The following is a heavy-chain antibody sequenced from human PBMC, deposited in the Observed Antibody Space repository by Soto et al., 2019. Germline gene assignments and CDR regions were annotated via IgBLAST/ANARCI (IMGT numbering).Heavy chain of an antibody. CDR2: VSPSNNYT. J-gene: IGHJ4*02. CDR1: GYIFTNNG. Sequence: QVQLVQSGAEVKRPGASVKVSCKASGYIFTNNGISWVRQAPGQGLEWMGWVSPSNNYTTYARNCQRRLTMTAHTTTTTTFMDLRSLKSDDTAVYYCPRCLGSCYSPKFDYWGQGNLVTVSS. D-gene: IGHD2-15*01. V-gene: IGHV1-18*01. CDR3: PRCLGSCYSPKFDY.